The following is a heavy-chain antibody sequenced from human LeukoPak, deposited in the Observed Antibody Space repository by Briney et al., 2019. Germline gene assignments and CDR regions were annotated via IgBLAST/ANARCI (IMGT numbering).Heavy chain of an antibody. CDR2: IIPIFGTA. V-gene: IGHV1-69*01. J-gene: IGHJ4*02. D-gene: IGHD6-6*01. CDR1: GGTFSSYA. Sequence: SVKVSCKASGGTFSSYAISWVRQAPGQGREWMGGIIPIFGTANYPQRFQGRVTITADESTSTAYMELSSLRSEDTAVYYCARGGGSSGDYWGQGTLVTVSS. CDR3: ARGGGSSGDY.